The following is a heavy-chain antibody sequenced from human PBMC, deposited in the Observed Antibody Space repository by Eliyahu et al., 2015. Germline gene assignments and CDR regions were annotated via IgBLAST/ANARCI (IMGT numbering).Heavy chain of an antibody. CDR2: XSGSXGST. CDR3: AKEGCGGGSCHQFDY. CDR1: GFTFSSXA. Sequence: EVQLLESGGGLVQPGGSLRLSCAASGFTFSSXAMSWVXPAPGKGLEWVXAXSGSXGSTXYADSVKGRFTISRDNSKNTLYLQMNSXRAEDTAVYYCAKEGCGGGSCHQFDYWGQGTLVTVSS. V-gene: IGHV3-23*01. J-gene: IGHJ4*02. D-gene: IGHD2-15*01.